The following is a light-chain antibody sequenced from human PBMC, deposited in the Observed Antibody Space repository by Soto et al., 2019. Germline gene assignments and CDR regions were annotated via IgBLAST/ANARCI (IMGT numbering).Light chain of an antibody. V-gene: IGLV2-14*01. Sequence: QSALTQPASVSGSPGQSITISCTGTSSDVGGFQYVSWYQQHPGKAPKLMISEVRIRPSGVSNRFSGSKSGNTASLTISGLQAEDEADYYCSSYTSSNTVVFGGGTQLTVL. CDR1: SSDVGGFQY. CDR2: EVR. J-gene: IGLJ2*01. CDR3: SSYTSSNTVV.